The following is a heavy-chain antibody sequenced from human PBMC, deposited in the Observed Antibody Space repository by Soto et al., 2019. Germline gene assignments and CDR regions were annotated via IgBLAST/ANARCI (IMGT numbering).Heavy chain of an antibody. CDR2: ISRDGSNE. V-gene: IGHV3-30-3*01. CDR3: ARDDEGGSDCDLGY. D-gene: IGHD3-10*01. CDR1: GLPSSGNL. Sequence: QVQLVESGGGWVQLGSSLRLSWLPSGLPSSGNLIPGFRRTQEKGLRWVAFISRDGSNEYYADSVKGRFTISRDNSKNTLYLEMNSLRAEDTAVYYCARDDEGGSDCDLGYWGQGTLVTVSS. J-gene: IGHJ4*02.